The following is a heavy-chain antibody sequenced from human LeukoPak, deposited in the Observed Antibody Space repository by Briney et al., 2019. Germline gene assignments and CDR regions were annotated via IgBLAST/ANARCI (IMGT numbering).Heavy chain of an antibody. D-gene: IGHD3-16*01. Sequence: GGSLRLSCAASGFTFSSYWMSWVRQAPGKGLEWVANIKQDGSEKYYVDSVKGRFTISRDNAKNSLYLQMNSLRAEDTAVYYCARARGLFGEYYFDYWGQGTLVTVSS. V-gene: IGHV3-7*01. CDR1: GFTFSSYW. CDR2: IKQDGSEK. J-gene: IGHJ4*02. CDR3: ARARGLFGEYYFDY.